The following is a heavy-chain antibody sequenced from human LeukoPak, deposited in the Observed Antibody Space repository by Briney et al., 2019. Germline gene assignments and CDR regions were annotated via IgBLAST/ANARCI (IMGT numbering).Heavy chain of an antibody. D-gene: IGHD4-17*01. CDR1: GFTFSSYG. V-gene: IGHV3-23*01. J-gene: IGHJ3*02. CDR2: ISDSGGST. CDR3: AKSFRDYGDYLAFDI. Sequence: PGRSLRLSCAASGFTFSSYGMHWVRQAPGKGLEWVSSISDSGGSTYYADSVKGRVTISRDNSKNMLYLQMNSLRVEDTAVYYCAKSFRDYGDYLAFDIWGQGTMVTVSS.